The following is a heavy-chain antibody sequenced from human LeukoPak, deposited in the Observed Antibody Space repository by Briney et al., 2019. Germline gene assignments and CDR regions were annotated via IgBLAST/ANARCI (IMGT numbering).Heavy chain of an antibody. J-gene: IGHJ6*04. Sequence: GRSLRLSCAASGFTFSSYAMHWVRQAPGKGLERVAVISYDGSNKYYADSVKGRFTISRDNSKNTLYLQMNSLRAEDTAVYYCASDDGDYGVIYYYGMDVWGKGTTVTVSS. CDR3: ASDDGDYGVIYYYGMDV. CDR2: ISYDGSNK. D-gene: IGHD4-17*01. V-gene: IGHV3-30*04. CDR1: GFTFSSYA.